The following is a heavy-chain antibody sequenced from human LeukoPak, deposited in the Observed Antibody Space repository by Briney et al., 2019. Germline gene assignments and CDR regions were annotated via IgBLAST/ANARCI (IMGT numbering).Heavy chain of an antibody. Sequence: PSETLSLTCAVYGGSFSGYYWSWIRQPPGKGLEWIGEINHSGSTNYNPSLKSRVTISVDTSKNQFSLKLSSVTAADTAVYYCVGSSYYFDYWGQGTLVTVSS. CDR3: VGSSYYFDY. J-gene: IGHJ4*02. D-gene: IGHD6-6*01. V-gene: IGHV4-34*01. CDR1: GGSFSGYY. CDR2: INHSGST.